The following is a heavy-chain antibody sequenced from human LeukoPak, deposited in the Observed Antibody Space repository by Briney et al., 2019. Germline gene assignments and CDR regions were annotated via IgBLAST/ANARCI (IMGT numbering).Heavy chain of an antibody. J-gene: IGHJ3*02. V-gene: IGHV3-30-3*01. D-gene: IGHD3-16*02. CDR1: GFTFSSFA. CDR2: ISSDESSK. Sequence: GRSLRLSCAASGFTFSSFAMHWVRQAPGKGLDWVAIISSDESSKYYADSVKGRFTISRDNAKNSLYLQMNSLRAEDTAVYYCARSQSFDAFDIWGQGTMVTVSS. CDR3: ARSQSFDAFDI.